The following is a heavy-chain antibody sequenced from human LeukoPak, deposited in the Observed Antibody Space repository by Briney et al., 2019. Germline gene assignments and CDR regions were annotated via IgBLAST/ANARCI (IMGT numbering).Heavy chain of an antibody. Sequence: GGSLRLSCAASGFTFSSYSMNWVRQAPGKGLEWVSAISGSGGSTYYADSVKGRFTISRDNSKNTLYLQMNSLRAEDTAVYYCAKDGSYVDTAMVDYWGQGTLVTVSS. V-gene: IGHV3-23*01. CDR2: ISGSGGST. CDR1: GFTFSSYS. D-gene: IGHD5-18*01. J-gene: IGHJ4*02. CDR3: AKDGSYVDTAMVDY.